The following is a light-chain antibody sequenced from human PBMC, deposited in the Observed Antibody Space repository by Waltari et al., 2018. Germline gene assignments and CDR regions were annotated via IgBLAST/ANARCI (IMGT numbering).Light chain of an antibody. CDR2: DVS. CDR3: SSYAGSNNIL. J-gene: IGLJ2*01. CDR1: SSDIGGYNF. Sequence: QSALTQPPSASGSPGQSVTISCTGTSSDIGGYNFVSWYQHHPGRAPKLLIYDVSKRPSGVPDRFSGSKSGNTASRTVSGLQAEDGGDYYCSSYAGSNNILFGGGTKVTVL. V-gene: IGLV2-8*01.